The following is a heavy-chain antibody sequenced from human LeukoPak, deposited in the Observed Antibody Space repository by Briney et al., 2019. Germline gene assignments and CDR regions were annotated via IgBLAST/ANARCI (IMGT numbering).Heavy chain of an antibody. V-gene: IGHV1-69*01. CDR2: IIPIFGTA. D-gene: IGHD6-6*01. CDR3: ARDVWIAARFRYYYYMDV. J-gene: IGHJ6*03. Sequence: SVKVSCKASGGTFSSYAISWVRQAPGQGLEWMGGIIPIFGTANYAQKFQGRVTITADESTSTAYMQLNSLRSEDTAVYYCARDVWIAARFRYYYYMDVWGKGTTVTVSS. CDR1: GGTFSSYA.